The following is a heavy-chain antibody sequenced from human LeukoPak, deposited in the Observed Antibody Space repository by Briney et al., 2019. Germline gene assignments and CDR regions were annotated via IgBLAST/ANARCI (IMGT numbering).Heavy chain of an antibody. J-gene: IGHJ4*02. CDR1: GFTFSNHW. V-gene: IGHV3-7*01. CDR2: IRQDGSAK. Sequence: GGSLRLSCAASGFTFSNHWMSWVRQAPGKGLEWVANIRQDGSAKYYGDSVEGRLTISRDNAKNSLYLQMNSLRAEDTAVYYCARIDSGGSTWDYWGQGTLVTVSS. D-gene: IGHD3-22*01. CDR3: ARIDSGGSTWDY.